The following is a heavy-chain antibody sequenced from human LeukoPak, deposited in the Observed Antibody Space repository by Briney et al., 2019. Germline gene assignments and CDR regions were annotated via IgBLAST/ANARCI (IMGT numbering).Heavy chain of an antibody. CDR1: GFTFSSYA. Sequence: GRSLRLSCAASGFTFSSYAMHWVRQAPGKGLEWVAVISYDGSNKYYADSVKGRFTISRDNSKNTLYLQMNSLRAEDTAVYYCAGGRFGGLFDPWGQGTRVTVSA. CDR2: ISYDGSNK. D-gene: IGHD3-10*01. J-gene: IGHJ5*02. CDR3: AGGRFGGLFDP. V-gene: IGHV3-30-3*01.